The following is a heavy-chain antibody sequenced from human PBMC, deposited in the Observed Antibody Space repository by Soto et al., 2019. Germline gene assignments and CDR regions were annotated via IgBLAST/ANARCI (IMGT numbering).Heavy chain of an antibody. D-gene: IGHD6-19*01. V-gene: IGHV3-66*01. CDR3: ARFPRIALAAFDF. Sequence: EVQLVESGGDLVQPGGSLRLSCAASGFTVTSDYMSWVRQAPGKGLEWVSTIYSGDNTYYADSVKGRFIISRDKSKNTWYLQMNNLRAEDTAVYYCARFPRIALAAFDFWGQGTLVTVSS. CDR2: IYSGDNT. CDR1: GFTVTSDY. J-gene: IGHJ4*02.